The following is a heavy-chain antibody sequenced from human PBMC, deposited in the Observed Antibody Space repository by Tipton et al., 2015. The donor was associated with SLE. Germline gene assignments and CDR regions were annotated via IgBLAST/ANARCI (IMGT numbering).Heavy chain of an antibody. D-gene: IGHD3-3*01. CDR3: ARPSFDFWSGYDDAFDI. V-gene: IGHV4-34*01. Sequence: TLSLTCAVYGGSFSGYYWSWIRQPPGKGLEWIGEINHSGSTNYNPSLKSRVTISVDTSKNQFSLKLSSVTAADTAVYYCARPSFDFWSGYDDAFDIWGQGTMVTVSS. J-gene: IGHJ3*02. CDR2: INHSGST. CDR1: GGSFSGYY.